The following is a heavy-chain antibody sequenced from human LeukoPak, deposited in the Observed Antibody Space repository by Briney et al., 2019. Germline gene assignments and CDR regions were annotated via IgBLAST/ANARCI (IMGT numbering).Heavy chain of an antibody. CDR3: AKGGSYRSQPYFDY. CDR2: IRYDGNKE. CDR1: GFTFSTNA. Sequence: GGSLRLSCAASGFTFSTNAMYWVRQAPGKGLEWVAFIRYDGNKEYYADSVKGRFAISRDNSKNTVYLQMNSLRAEDTAVYYCAKGGSYRSQPYFDYWGQGTPVTVSS. D-gene: IGHD3-16*02. J-gene: IGHJ4*02. V-gene: IGHV3-30*02.